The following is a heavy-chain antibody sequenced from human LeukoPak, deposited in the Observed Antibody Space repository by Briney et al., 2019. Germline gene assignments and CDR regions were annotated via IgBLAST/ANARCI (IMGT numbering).Heavy chain of an antibody. CDR1: GGSFSGYY. CDR2: INHSGST. Sequence: PSETLSLTCAVYGGSFSGYYWSWIRRPPGKGLEWIGEINHSGSTNYNPSLKSRVTISVDTSKNQFSLKLSSVTAADTAVYYCARDGGWFDPWGQGTLVTVSS. CDR3: ARDGGWFDP. V-gene: IGHV4-34*01. J-gene: IGHJ5*02. D-gene: IGHD4-23*01.